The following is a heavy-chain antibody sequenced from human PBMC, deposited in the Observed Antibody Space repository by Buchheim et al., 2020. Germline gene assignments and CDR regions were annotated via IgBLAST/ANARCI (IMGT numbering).Heavy chain of an antibody. V-gene: IGHV3-74*01. J-gene: IGHJ6*02. CDR3: ARAPDCGGGSCYSKYYYGMDV. Sequence: EVQLVESGGGLVQPGVSLRLSCAASGFTFSDYWMHWVRQTPGDGLVWVSRINRDGSTTTYADSVKGRFTISRDNAKKTLYLQMNSLRAEDTALYYCARAPDCGGGSCYSKYYYGMDVWGQGTT. CDR2: INRDGSTT. CDR1: GFTFSDYW. D-gene: IGHD2-15*01.